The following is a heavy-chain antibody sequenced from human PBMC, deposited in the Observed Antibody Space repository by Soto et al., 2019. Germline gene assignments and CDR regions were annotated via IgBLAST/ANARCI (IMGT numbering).Heavy chain of an antibody. CDR3: ARKLGGGSYWNNWFDP. D-gene: IGHD1-26*01. CDR2: IIPIFGTA. V-gene: IGHV1-69*06. Sequence: SVKVSCKASGGTFSSYAISWVRQAPGQGLEWMGGIIPIFGTANYAQKFQGRVTITADKSTSTAYMELSSLRSEDTAVYYCARKLGGGSYWNNWFDPWGQGTLVTVSS. CDR1: GGTFSSYA. J-gene: IGHJ5*02.